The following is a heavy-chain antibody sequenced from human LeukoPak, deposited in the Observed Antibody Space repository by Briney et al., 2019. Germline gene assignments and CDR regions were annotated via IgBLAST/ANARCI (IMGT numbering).Heavy chain of an antibody. D-gene: IGHD2-21*02. CDR3: ARPLRGYCGGDCYSCDY. Sequence: GGTLRLSCAASGFTFSSYGMSWVRQAPGKGLEWVSAISGSGGSTYYADSVKGRFTISRDNSKNTLYLQMNSLGAEDTAVYYCARPLRGYCGGDCYSCDYWGQGTLVTVSS. CDR1: GFTFSSYG. CDR2: ISGSGGST. V-gene: IGHV3-23*01. J-gene: IGHJ4*02.